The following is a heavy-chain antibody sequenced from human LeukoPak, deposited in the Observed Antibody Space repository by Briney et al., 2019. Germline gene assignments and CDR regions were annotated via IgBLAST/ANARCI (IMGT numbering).Heavy chain of an antibody. D-gene: IGHD6-13*01. CDR2: ISSSSSTI. V-gene: IGHV3-48*01. CDR1: GFTFSSYS. J-gene: IGHJ4*02. CDR3: ARVGKQLGPQFDY. Sequence: GGSLRLSCAASGFTFSSYSMNWVRQAPGKGREWVSYISSSSSTIYYADSVKGRFTISRDNAKNSLYLQMNSLRAEDTAVYYCARVGKQLGPQFDYWGQGTLVTVSA.